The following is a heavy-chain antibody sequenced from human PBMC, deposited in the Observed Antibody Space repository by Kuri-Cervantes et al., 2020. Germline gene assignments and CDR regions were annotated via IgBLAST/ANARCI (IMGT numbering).Heavy chain of an antibody. CDR1: GGSISGYY. D-gene: IGHD6-13*01. CDR2: MSYSGTT. V-gene: IGHV4-59*13. Sequence: SETLSLTCTVSGGSISGYYWNWIRQPPGKGLEWIGYMSYSGTTNYNPSLQSRVTMSVDTSKNQFSLKLSSVTAADTAVYYCARGSSWYDYWGQGTLVTVSS. CDR3: ARGSSWYDY. J-gene: IGHJ4*02.